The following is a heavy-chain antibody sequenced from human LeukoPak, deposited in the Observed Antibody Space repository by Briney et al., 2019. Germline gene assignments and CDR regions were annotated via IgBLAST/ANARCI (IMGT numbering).Heavy chain of an antibody. CDR2: IGSSSSYI. D-gene: IGHD3-22*01. J-gene: IGHJ4*02. Sequence: GGSLRLSCAASGFTFSSYSMNWVRQAPGKGLEWVSSIGSSSSYIYYADSVKGRFTISRDNDKNSLYLQMNSLRAEDTAVYYCSRAGDSSGYYWGQGTLVTVSS. CDR1: GFTFSSYS. CDR3: SRAGDSSGYY. V-gene: IGHV3-21*01.